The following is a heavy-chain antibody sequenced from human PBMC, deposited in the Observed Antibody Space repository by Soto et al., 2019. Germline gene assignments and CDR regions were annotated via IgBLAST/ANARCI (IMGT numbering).Heavy chain of an antibody. V-gene: IGHV3-33*01. CDR1: GFTFSSYG. CDR3: ARETHSSSWYADY. D-gene: IGHD6-13*01. Sequence: GGSLRLSCAASGFTFSSYGMHWVRQAPGKGLEWVAVIWYDGSNKYYADSVKGRFTISRDNSKNTLYLQMNSRRAEDTAVYYCARETHSSSWYADYWGQGTLVTVSS. CDR2: IWYDGSNK. J-gene: IGHJ4*02.